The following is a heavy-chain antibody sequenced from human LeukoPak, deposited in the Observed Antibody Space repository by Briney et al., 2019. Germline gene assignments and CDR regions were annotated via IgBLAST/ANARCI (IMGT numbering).Heavy chain of an antibody. CDR1: GFTFSSYG. V-gene: IGHV3-33*08. J-gene: IGHJ4*02. D-gene: IGHD6-6*01. CDR2: IWYDGSNK. CDR3: VRVDSGDSSSSAPFDY. Sequence: PGGSLRLSCAASGFTFSSYGMHWVRQAPGKGLEWVAVIWYDGSNKYYAGSVKGRFTISRDTSKNTLFLQMNSLRLEDTAVYYCVRVDSGDSSSSAPFDYWGQGTLVTVSS.